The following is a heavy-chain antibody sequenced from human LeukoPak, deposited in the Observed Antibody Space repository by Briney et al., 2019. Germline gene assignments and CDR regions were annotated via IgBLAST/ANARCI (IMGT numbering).Heavy chain of an antibody. J-gene: IGHJ6*03. CDR1: GYTFTSYD. V-gene: IGHV1-8*03. CDR2: MNPNSGNT. D-gene: IGHD3-10*01. CDR3: ARETLWFGELSYYYYYYMDV. Sequence: ASVKVSCKASGYTFTSYDINWVRQATGQGLEWMGWMNPNSGNTGYAQKFQGRVTITRNTSISTAYMELSSLRSEDTAVYYCARETLWFGELSYYYYYYMDVWGKGTTVTVSS.